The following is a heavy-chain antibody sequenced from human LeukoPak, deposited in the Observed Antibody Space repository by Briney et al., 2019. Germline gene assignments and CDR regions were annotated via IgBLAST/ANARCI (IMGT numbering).Heavy chain of an antibody. CDR1: GFTFSSYE. D-gene: IGHD3-10*01. CDR2: ISSSGSTI. J-gene: IGHJ4*02. CDR3: AKGYYGSGSYGWFDY. Sequence: GGSLRLSCAASGFTFSSYEMNWVRQAPGKGLEWVSYISSSGSTIYYADSVKGRFTISRDNAKNSLYLHMNSLRAEDTAVYSCAKGYYGSGSYGWFDYWGQGTLVTVSS. V-gene: IGHV3-48*03.